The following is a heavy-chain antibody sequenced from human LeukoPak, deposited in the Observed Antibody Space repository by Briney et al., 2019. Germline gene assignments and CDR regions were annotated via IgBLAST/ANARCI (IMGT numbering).Heavy chain of an antibody. CDR3: AKDPGSGSPIFDY. CDR1: GFTFSSYG. CDR2: IRYDGSNK. Sequence: GGSLRLSCAASGFTFSSYGMHWVRQAPGKGLEGVAFIRYDGSNKYYADSVKGRFTISRDNSQNTLYLQMNSLRAEDTAVYYCAKDPGSGSPIFDYWGQGTLVTVSS. J-gene: IGHJ4*02. D-gene: IGHD3-10*01. V-gene: IGHV3-30*02.